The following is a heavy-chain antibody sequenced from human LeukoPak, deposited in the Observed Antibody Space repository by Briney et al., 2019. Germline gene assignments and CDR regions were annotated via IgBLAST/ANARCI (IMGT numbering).Heavy chain of an antibody. J-gene: IGHJ3*02. D-gene: IGHD1-26*01. CDR1: GFTVSSNY. CDR2: IYSGGST. Sequence: GGSLRLSCAASGFTVSSNYMSWVRQAPGKGLEWVSVIYSGGSTYYADSVKGRFTISRDNSKNTLYLQMNSLRAEDTAVYYCATDPSGSYTPAHAFDIWGQGTMVTVSS. CDR3: ATDPSGSYTPAHAFDI. V-gene: IGHV3-53*01.